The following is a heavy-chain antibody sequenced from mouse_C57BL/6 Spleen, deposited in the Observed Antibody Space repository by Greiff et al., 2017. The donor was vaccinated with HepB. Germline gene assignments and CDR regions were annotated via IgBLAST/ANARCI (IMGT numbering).Heavy chain of an antibody. V-gene: IGHV5-17*01. CDR2: ISSGSSTI. J-gene: IGHJ3*01. Sequence: EVHLVESGGGLVKPGGSLKLSCAASGFTFSDYGMHWVRQAPEKGLEWVAYISSGSSTIYYADTVKGRFTISRDNAKNTLFLQMTSLRSEDTAMYYCARATTVVRFAYWGQGTLVTVSA. CDR3: ARATTVVRFAY. D-gene: IGHD1-1*01. CDR1: GFTFSDYG.